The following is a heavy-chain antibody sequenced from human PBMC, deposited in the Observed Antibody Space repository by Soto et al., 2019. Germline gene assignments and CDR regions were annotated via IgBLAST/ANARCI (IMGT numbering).Heavy chain of an antibody. CDR2: ISGSGART. Sequence: PGGSLRLSCATSGFTFSSYAVTWVRQAPGKGLEWVSTISGSGARTYYADSVKGRFTISRDNSKNTLYLQMNSLRAEDTALYYCAKATSSGSHGEYWGQGTPVTVSS. V-gene: IGHV3-23*01. D-gene: IGHD1-26*01. CDR3: AKATSSGSHGEY. CDR1: GFTFSSYA. J-gene: IGHJ4*02.